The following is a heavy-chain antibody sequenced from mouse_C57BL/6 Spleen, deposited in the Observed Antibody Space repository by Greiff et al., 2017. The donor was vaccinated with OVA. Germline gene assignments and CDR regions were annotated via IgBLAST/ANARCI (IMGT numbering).Heavy chain of an antibody. CDR2: IWSGGST. V-gene: IGHV2-2*01. Sequence: QVQLKQSGPGLVQPSQSLSITCTVSGFSLTSYGVHWVRQSPGKGLEWLGVIWSGGSTDYNAAFISRLSISKDNSKSQVFFKMNSLQADDTAIYYCARNGGYGSSYVEYAMDYWGQGTSVTVSS. J-gene: IGHJ4*01. D-gene: IGHD1-1*01. CDR1: GFSLTSYG. CDR3: ARNGGYGSSYVEYAMDY.